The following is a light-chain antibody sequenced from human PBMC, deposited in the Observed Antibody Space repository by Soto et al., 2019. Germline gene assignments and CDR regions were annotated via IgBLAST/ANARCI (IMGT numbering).Light chain of an antibody. CDR3: QQYGTSPVT. J-gene: IGKJ2*01. Sequence: EIVLTQSPGTLSLSPGERATLSCRASQSVSTYLAWYQQKPGQAPRLLIYIASSRATGVPDRFSGSGAGTDFTLTISRLEPEDFAVYYCQQYGTSPVTFGQGTNLEIK. V-gene: IGKV3-20*01. CDR1: QSVSTY. CDR2: IAS.